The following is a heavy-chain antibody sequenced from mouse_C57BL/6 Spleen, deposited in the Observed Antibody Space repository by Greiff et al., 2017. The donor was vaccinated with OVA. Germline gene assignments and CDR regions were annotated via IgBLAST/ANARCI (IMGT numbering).Heavy chain of an antibody. CDR2: IRNKANGYTT. CDR3: ARDGWYFDV. V-gene: IGHV7-3*01. Sequence: EVMLVESGGGLVQPGGSLSLSCAASGFTFTDYYMSWVRQPPGKALEWLGFIRNKANGYTTEYSASVKGRFTISRDKSQSILYLQMNALKAEDSAAYNCARDGWYFDVWGTGTTVTVSS. CDR1: GFTFTDYY. J-gene: IGHJ1*03.